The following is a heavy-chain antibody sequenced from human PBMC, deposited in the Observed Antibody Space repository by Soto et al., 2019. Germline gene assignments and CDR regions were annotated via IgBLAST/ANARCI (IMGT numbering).Heavy chain of an antibody. J-gene: IGHJ5*02. Sequence: QVQLQESGPGLVKPSETLSLTCTVSGGSIDSYYWTWIRQPPGKGLEWIGYVYYTGTTTYSPSLKSRVTISVDMSMNQISLKLSSVTAADTAFYYCARLGGYYQSLDTWGQGTLVTVSS. CDR1: GGSIDSYY. CDR3: ARLGGYYQSLDT. V-gene: IGHV4-59*08. D-gene: IGHD3-22*01. CDR2: VYYTGTT.